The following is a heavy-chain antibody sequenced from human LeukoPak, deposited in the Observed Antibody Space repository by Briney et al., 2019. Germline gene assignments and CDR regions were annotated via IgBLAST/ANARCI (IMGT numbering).Heavy chain of an antibody. V-gene: IGHV4-34*01. CDR2: INHSGST. J-gene: IGHJ4*02. CDR1: GGSFSGYY. Sequence: SETLSLTCVVYGGSFSGYYWSWIRQPPGRGLEWIGEINHSGSTNYNPSLKSRVTISVDTSKNQFSLKLSSVTAADTAVYYCARGWGPAYCGGDCHRHFDYWGQGTLVTVSS. CDR3: ARGWGPAYCGGDCHRHFDY. D-gene: IGHD2-21*02.